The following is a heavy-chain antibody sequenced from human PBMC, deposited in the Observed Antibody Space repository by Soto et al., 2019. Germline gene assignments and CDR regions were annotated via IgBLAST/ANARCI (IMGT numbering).Heavy chain of an antibody. Sequence: SGPTLVNPTETLTLTCTVSGFSLINPRMSVSWIRQPPGKALEWLAHIFSNDAKSHSSSLRSRLTISKDTSKSQVVLTMTNMDPVDTATYFCARTQGWSWLGPNDYWGQGTLVTVSS. CDR1: GFSLINPRMS. D-gene: IGHD1-26*01. V-gene: IGHV2-26*01. CDR3: ARTQGWSWLGPNDY. J-gene: IGHJ4*02. CDR2: IFSNDAK.